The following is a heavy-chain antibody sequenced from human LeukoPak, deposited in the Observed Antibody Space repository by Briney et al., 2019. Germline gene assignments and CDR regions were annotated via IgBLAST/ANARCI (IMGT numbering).Heavy chain of an antibody. V-gene: IGHV1-2*02. CDR2: INPDSGGT. D-gene: IGHD1-7*01. J-gene: IGHJ4*02. CDR3: ARDLDNWNYDPFDY. CDR1: GYTFTAHY. Sequence: ASVRVSCKTSGYTFTAHYLHCVRQAPGQGLQWMGWINPDSGGTNYAQTFQGRVTMSSDTSVDTAYMELTSLTSDDSAVYYCARDLDNWNYDPFDYWGQGTLVTVSS.